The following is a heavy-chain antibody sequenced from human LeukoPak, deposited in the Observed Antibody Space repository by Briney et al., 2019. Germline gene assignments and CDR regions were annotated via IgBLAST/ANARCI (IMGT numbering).Heavy chain of an antibody. CDR1: GYTFTSYG. CDR3: ARGPTYYDILTGYYKAPFDP. J-gene: IGHJ5*02. Sequence: GASVKVSCKASGYTFTSYGISWVRQAPGQGLEWMGWISAYNGNTNYAQKLQGRVTMTTDTSTSTAYMELRSLRSDDTAVYYCARGPTYYDILTGYYKAPFDPWGQGTLVTVSS. D-gene: IGHD3-9*01. CDR2: ISAYNGNT. V-gene: IGHV1-18*01.